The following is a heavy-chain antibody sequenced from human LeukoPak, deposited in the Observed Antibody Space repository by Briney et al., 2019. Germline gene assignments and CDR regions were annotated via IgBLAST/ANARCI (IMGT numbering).Heavy chain of an antibody. CDR2: ISSSSSYI. J-gene: IGHJ5*02. CDR1: GFTFSSYS. Sequence: GGSLRLSCAASGFTFSSYSMNWVRQAPGKGLEWVSSISSSSSYIYYADSVKGRFTISRDNAKNSLYLQMNSLRAEDTAVYYCARNGCGGDCYPPDSNWFDPWGQGTLVTVSS. CDR3: ARNGCGGDCYPPDSNWFDP. D-gene: IGHD2-21*02. V-gene: IGHV3-21*01.